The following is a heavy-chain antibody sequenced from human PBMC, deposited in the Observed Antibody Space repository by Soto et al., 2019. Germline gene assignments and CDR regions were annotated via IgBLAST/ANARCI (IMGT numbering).Heavy chain of an antibody. D-gene: IGHD4-17*01. Sequence: QVQLVQSGAEVKKPGSSVKVSCKASGGTFSSYAISWVRQAPGQGLEWMGGIIPIFGTANYAQKFQGRVTITADESKSTAYMELSSLRSEDTAVYYCAREGWDYGGNSPDAFDIWGQGTMVTVSS. CDR3: AREGWDYGGNSPDAFDI. CDR1: GGTFSSYA. J-gene: IGHJ3*02. CDR2: IIPIFGTA. V-gene: IGHV1-69*12.